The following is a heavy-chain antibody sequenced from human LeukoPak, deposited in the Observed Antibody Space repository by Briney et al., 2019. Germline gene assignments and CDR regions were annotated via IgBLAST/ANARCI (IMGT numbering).Heavy chain of an antibody. Sequence: GGSLRLSCAASGFTFSSYGMSWVRQAPGKGLEWVSAISGSGGSTYYADSVKGRFTISRDNSKNTLNLQMNSLRAEDTAVYFCAKLPRPAGRDAFDIWGQGTMVTVSS. D-gene: IGHD3-10*01. CDR2: ISGSGGST. CDR1: GFTFSSYG. V-gene: IGHV3-23*01. J-gene: IGHJ3*02. CDR3: AKLPRPAGRDAFDI.